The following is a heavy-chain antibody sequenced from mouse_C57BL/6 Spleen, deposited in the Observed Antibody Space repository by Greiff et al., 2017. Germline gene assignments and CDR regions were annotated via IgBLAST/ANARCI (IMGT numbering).Heavy chain of an antibody. CDR1: GYTFTEYT. Sequence: VQLQQSGAELVKPGASVKLSCKASGYTFTEYTIHWVKQRSGQGLEWIGWFYPGSGSIKYNEKFKDKATLTADNSSSTVYMEISRLTSEDSAVYICARHEDPPYYYGSSRYAMDYWGQGTSVTVSS. CDR2: FYPGSGSI. V-gene: IGHV1-62-2*01. D-gene: IGHD1-1*01. CDR3: ARHEDPPYYYGSSRYAMDY. J-gene: IGHJ4*01.